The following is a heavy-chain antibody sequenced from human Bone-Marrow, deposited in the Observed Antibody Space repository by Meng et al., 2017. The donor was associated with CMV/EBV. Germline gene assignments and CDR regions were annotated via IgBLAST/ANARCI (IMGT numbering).Heavy chain of an antibody. CDR3: ARRSGGGFSY. D-gene: IGHD4-23*01. Sequence: ASVKVSCKASGYTFTGSYIHWVRQAPGQGLEWMGWISPNTDGTNYAQKFQGRVTMTSDTSITTVYMELTRLRSDDTALYYCARRSGGGFSYWGQGTPVTVSS. V-gene: IGHV1-2*02. J-gene: IGHJ4*02. CDR2: ISPNTDGT. CDR1: GYTFTGSY.